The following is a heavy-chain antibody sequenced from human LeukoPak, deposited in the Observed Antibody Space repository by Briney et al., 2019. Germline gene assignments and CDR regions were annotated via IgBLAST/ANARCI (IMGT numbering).Heavy chain of an antibody. Sequence: PGGSLRLSCTGSGFNFNMFAMTWVRQAPGQGLEWVSGLSRGGGTTNYADSVKGRFTISRDKSKNMVFLQMNSLRPEDTAVYYCAKEQRIRHCSEGVCMEGYYFDYWGQGSLVTVSS. D-gene: IGHD2-8*01. CDR2: LSRGGGTT. CDR3: AKEQRIRHCSEGVCMEGYYFDY. CDR1: GFNFNMFA. J-gene: IGHJ4*02. V-gene: IGHV3-23*01.